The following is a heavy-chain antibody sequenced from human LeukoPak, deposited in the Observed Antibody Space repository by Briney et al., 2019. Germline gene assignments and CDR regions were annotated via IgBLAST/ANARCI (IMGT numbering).Heavy chain of an antibody. Sequence: SETLSLTCTVSGGSISSSSYYWGWIRQPPGKGLEWIGSIYYSGSTYYNPSLKSRVTMSIDTSKNQFSLKLTSVTAADTAVYYCARGTVIEYWGQGTLVTVSS. V-gene: IGHV4-39*07. D-gene: IGHD4-17*01. CDR3: ARGTVIEY. J-gene: IGHJ4*02. CDR1: GGSISSSSYY. CDR2: IYYSGST.